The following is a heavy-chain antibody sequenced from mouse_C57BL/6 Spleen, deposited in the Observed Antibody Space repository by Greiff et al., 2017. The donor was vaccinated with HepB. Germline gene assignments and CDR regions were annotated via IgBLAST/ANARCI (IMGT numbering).Heavy chain of an antibody. CDR2: INPGSGGT. D-gene: IGHD1-1*01. CDR3: ARGGGSSYVDYFDY. V-gene: IGHV1-54*01. CDR1: GYAFTNYL. J-gene: IGHJ2*01. Sequence: QVQLQQSGAELVRPGTSVKVSCKASGYAFTNYLIEWVKQRPGQGLEWIGVINPGSGGTNYNEKFKGKATLTADKSSSTAYMQLSSLTSEDSAVYFCARGGGSSYVDYFDYWGQGTTLTVSS.